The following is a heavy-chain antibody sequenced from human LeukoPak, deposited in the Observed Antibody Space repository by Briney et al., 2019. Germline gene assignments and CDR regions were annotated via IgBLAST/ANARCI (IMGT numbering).Heavy chain of an antibody. CDR3: ARTSRPDDFRDFWSGYPYYYYYMDV. CDR1: GITFSSYS. D-gene: IGHD3-3*01. CDR2: ISSRSNYI. J-gene: IGHJ6*03. V-gene: IGHV3-21*01. Sequence: GGSLRLSCAASGITFSSYSMNWVRQAPGKGLEWVSSISSRSNYIYYADSVKGRFTISRDNAKNSLYLQMNSLRAEDTAVYYCARTSRPDDFRDFWSGYPYYYYYMDVWGKGTTVTVSS.